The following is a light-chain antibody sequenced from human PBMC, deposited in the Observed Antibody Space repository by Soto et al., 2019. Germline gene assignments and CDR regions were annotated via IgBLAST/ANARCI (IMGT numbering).Light chain of an antibody. J-gene: IGLJ2*01. CDR1: SSDIGTFSS. Sequence: QSALTQPPSASGSPGQSVTISCTGTSSDIGTFSSISWYQQYPGKAPKLMIFGVSQRPSGVPDRFSGSKSANTASLTVPGLQDEDEAEYYCSSQAGSDSLMVFGGGTQLTVL. V-gene: IGLV2-8*01. CDR2: GVS. CDR3: SSQAGSDSLMV.